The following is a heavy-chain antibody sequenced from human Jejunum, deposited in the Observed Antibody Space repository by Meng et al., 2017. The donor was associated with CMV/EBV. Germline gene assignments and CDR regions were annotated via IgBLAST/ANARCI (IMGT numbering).Heavy chain of an antibody. CDR3: AREKSSCTSSTCYGVDS. D-gene: IGHD2-2*01. CDR1: DGSISSYY. V-gene: IGHV4-4*07. Sequence: QVQLQESGPGLVKPSGTLSLTCTVSDGSISSYYWSWIRQSAGKGLEWIGRIHTSGTTNYNPSLKSRVTLSLDTSKDQFSLKLTSVTAADTAVYYCAREKSSCTSSTCYGVDSWGQGTLVTVSS. J-gene: IGHJ4*02. CDR2: IHTSGTT.